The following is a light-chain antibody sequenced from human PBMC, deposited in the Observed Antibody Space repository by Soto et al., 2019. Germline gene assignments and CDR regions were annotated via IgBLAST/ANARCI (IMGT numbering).Light chain of an antibody. J-gene: IGKJ4*01. CDR1: QSVLYIPTNKNY. Sequence: DILMTQSPDSLVVSLGERATINCKSSQSVLYIPTNKNYLAWYQQKPGQPPKLLIYWASTRESGVPDRFSGSGSGTVFTLTISSLQAEDVAVYYCQQYFTTPRLGFGGGTKVEIK. CDR2: WAS. V-gene: IGKV4-1*01. CDR3: QQYFTTPRLG.